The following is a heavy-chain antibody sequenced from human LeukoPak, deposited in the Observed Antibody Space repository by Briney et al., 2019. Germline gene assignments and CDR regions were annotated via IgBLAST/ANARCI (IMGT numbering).Heavy chain of an antibody. J-gene: IGHJ4*02. CDR3: AKGGSNNWSFDN. CDR2: RSNHGRSQ. Sequence: QTGGSLRLSCTASGFTFSDYAMHWVRQAPGKGLEWVTVRSNHGRSQHYADSVKGRFTIYRDNSKSTLYLQMNSLRPEDTAVYYCAKGGSNNWSFDNWGQGTLVTVSS. D-gene: IGHD1-1*01. V-gene: IGHV3-30*04. CDR1: GFTFSDYA.